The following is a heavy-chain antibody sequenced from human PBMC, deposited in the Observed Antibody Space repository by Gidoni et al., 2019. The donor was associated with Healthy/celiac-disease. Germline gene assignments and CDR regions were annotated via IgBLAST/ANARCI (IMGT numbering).Heavy chain of an antibody. J-gene: IGHJ6*02. Sequence: EVQLVESGGGLVQPGGSLRLSCAASGFTVSSNYMSWVRQAPGKGLEWVSVIYSGGSTYYADSVKGRFTISRDNSKNTLYLQMNSLRAEDTAVYYCARDSRDGYNLDYYYGMDVWGQGTTVTVSS. D-gene: IGHD5-12*01. CDR1: GFTVSSNY. CDR3: ARDSRDGYNLDYYYGMDV. CDR2: IYSGGST. V-gene: IGHV3-66*01.